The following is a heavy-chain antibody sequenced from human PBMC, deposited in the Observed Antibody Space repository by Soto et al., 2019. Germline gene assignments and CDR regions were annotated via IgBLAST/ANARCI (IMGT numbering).Heavy chain of an antibody. CDR2: IDPSDSYT. Sequence: DSLKISCKCSGYSFTSYCISWVRQMPVKGLEWVGGIDPSDSYTNYSPSFQGHVTISADKSISTAYLQWSSLKASDTAMYYCASTRSRYRSPVDWFDPWRQGTLVTVSS. CDR3: ASTRSRYRSPVDWFDP. CDR1: GYSFTSYC. J-gene: IGHJ5*02. D-gene: IGHD3-16*02. V-gene: IGHV5-10-1*01.